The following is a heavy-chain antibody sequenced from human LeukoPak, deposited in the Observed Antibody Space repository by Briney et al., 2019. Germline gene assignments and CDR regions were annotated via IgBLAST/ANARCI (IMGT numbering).Heavy chain of an antibody. J-gene: IGHJ4*02. Sequence: PSETLSLTCAVYGGSSSGYYWSWIRQPPGKGLEWIGEINHSGSTNYNPSLKSRVTISVDTSKNQFSLKLSSVTAADTAVYYCARGGWFSFDYWGQGTLVTVSS. D-gene: IGHD6-19*01. CDR1: GGSSSGYY. V-gene: IGHV4-34*01. CDR2: INHSGST. CDR3: ARGGWFSFDY.